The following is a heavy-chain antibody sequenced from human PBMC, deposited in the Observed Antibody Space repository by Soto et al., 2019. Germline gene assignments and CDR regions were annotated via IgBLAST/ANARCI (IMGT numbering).Heavy chain of an antibody. Sequence: GGSLRLSCTASGFTFANYSTHWVRPAPGKGLEWVSRVSAGGDNTDYADAVKGRFTISRDNSKNTLFLQMTSLRAEDTALYYCAKVPLRPYYFGYWGPRTMVTVSS. V-gene: IGHV3-23*01. CDR3: AKVPLRPYYFGY. CDR1: GFTFANYS. J-gene: IGHJ4*02. CDR2: VSAGGDNT. D-gene: IGHD4-17*01.